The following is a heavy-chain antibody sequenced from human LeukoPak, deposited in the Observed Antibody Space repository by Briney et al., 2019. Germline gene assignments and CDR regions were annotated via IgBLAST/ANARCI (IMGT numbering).Heavy chain of an antibody. CDR1: GGSFSNYY. Sequence: SETLSLTCAVYGGSFSNYYWTRVRQTPGKGLEWIGEISHTGDITNYKPSLKSRVTISVDSSKKQFSLKLTSVTAADTGIYYCARVPDITARPCDSWGPGTRVTVS. D-gene: IGHD1-1*01. CDR2: ISHTGDIT. CDR3: ARVPDITARPCDS. J-gene: IGHJ4*02. V-gene: IGHV4-34*01.